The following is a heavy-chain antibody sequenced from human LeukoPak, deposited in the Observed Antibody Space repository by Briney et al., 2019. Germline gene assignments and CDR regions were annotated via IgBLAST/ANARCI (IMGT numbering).Heavy chain of an antibody. CDR3: VVVVEPPDSDGFDV. V-gene: IGHV3-74*01. CDR2: INADGSTT. D-gene: IGHD1-14*01. Sequence: GGSLRLSCAASGFTFGNSWVHWVRQAPGKGLVWVSLINADGSTTTYADSVKGRFTISRDNARNALSLQMNSLTIEDTAVYYCVVVVEPPDSDGFDVWGQGTMITVSS. CDR1: GFTFGNSW. J-gene: IGHJ3*01.